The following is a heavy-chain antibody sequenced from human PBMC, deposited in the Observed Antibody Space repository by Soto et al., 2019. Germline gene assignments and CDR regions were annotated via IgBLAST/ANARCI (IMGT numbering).Heavy chain of an antibody. D-gene: IGHD6-19*01. J-gene: IGHJ4*02. CDR2: IHNSGTT. CDR3: ARQKQWLSPFDD. V-gene: IGHV4-31*03. Sequence: QVQLQESGPGLVKPSQTLSLTCTVSGGSITNDDYYWNWIRQLPGKGLEWIGYIHNSGTTDYNPSLKRRVTISVDTPKSQFSLKLSAVTAADTAVYFCARQKQWLSPFDDWGQGTLVTVSS. CDR1: GGSITNDDYY.